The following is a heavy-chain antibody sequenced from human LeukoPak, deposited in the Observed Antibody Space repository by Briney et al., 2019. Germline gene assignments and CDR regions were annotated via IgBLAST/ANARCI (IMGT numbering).Heavy chain of an antibody. CDR2: IYPGNSDT. Sequence: GASMQISCQGSGYRFGSYWIGWVRQMPGKGLEWMGIIYPGNSDTKYSPSFQGQVTISADKSINTAYLQFISLRASDTAVYYCARRLYCSTTTCYDRGYYFEYWGQGTQVTVSS. CDR3: ARRLYCSTTTCYDRGYYFEY. D-gene: IGHD2-2*01. V-gene: IGHV5-51*01. CDR1: GYRFGSYW. J-gene: IGHJ4*02.